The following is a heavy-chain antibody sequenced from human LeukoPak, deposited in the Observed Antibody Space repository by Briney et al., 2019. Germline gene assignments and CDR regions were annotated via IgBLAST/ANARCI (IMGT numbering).Heavy chain of an antibody. Sequence: SETLSLTCTVSGGSISSSSYYWGWIRQPPGKGLEWIGSIYYSGSTYYNPSLKSRVTISVDTSKNQFSLKLSSVTAADTAVYYCASVAAAGTAVYFDYWGQGTLVTVSS. CDR3: ASVAAAGTAVYFDY. V-gene: IGHV4-39*07. CDR2: IYYSGST. J-gene: IGHJ4*02. D-gene: IGHD6-13*01. CDR1: GGSISSSSYY.